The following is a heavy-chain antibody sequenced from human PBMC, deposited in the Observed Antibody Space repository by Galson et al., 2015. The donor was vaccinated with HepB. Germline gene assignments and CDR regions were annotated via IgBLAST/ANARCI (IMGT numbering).Heavy chain of an antibody. Sequence: SLRLSCAASGFTFDDYAMHWVRHAPGKGLEWVSGISWNSGSIGYADSVKGRFTISRDNAKNSLYLQMNSLRAEDTALYYCAKSSSWSKKGYYYYGMDVWGQGTTVTVSS. CDR2: ISWNSGSI. CDR3: AKSSSWSKKGYYYYGMDV. D-gene: IGHD6-13*01. CDR1: GFTFDDYA. J-gene: IGHJ6*02. V-gene: IGHV3-9*01.